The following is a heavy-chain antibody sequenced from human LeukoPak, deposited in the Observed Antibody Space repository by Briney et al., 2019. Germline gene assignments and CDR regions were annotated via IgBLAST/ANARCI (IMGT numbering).Heavy chain of an antibody. V-gene: IGHV4-34*01. CDR2: INHSGST. Sequence: SSETLSLTCAVYGGSFSGYYWSWIRQPPGKGLEWIGEINHSGSTNYNPSLKSRVTISVDTSKNQFSLKLSSVTAADTAVYYCASNSFDYYGSGSYSVDYWGQGTLVTVSS. D-gene: IGHD3-10*01. CDR1: GGSFSGYY. CDR3: ASNSFDYYGSGSYSVDY. J-gene: IGHJ4*02.